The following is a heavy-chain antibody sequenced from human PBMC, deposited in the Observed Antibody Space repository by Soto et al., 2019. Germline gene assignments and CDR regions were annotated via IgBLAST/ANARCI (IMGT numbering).Heavy chain of an antibody. CDR3: AKDRSASSNSYHAMDV. D-gene: IGHD6-6*01. V-gene: IGHV3-30*09. CDR2: ISFDGATK. Sequence: QEQLVESGGGVVQPGRPLRLSCAASEFTFSPYPVHWVRQAPGKGLEWVAVISFDGATKYYADSVKGRFAISRDNSMNTLYLQMNSLRTEDTAVYYCAKDRSASSNSYHAMDVWGPGTTVTVSS. CDR1: EFTFSPYP. J-gene: IGHJ6*02.